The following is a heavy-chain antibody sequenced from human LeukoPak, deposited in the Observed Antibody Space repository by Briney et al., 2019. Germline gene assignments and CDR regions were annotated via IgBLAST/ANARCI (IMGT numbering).Heavy chain of an antibody. D-gene: IGHD2-8*01. J-gene: IGHJ6*03. CDR2: IYYSGST. Sequence: SETLSLTCTVSGDSINGFYWSWIRQPPGKGLEWIGYIYYSGSTNYNPSLKSRVTISVDTSKNHFSLTLTSVTAADTAIYYCARGHGYYYYYMDVWGTGTTVTIS. V-gene: IGHV4-59*01. CDR3: ARGHGYYYYYMDV. CDR1: GDSINGFY.